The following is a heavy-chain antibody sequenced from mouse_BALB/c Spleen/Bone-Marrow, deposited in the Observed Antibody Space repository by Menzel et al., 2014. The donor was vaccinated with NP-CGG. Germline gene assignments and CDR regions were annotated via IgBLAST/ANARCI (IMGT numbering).Heavy chain of an antibody. D-gene: IGHD1-1*02. CDR1: GFSLTSYG. J-gene: IGHJ4*01. CDR2: IWAGGST. V-gene: IGHV2-9*02. Sequence: QVQLKDSGPGLVAPSQSLSITCTVSGFSLTSYGVHWVRQPPGKGLEWLGVIWAGGSTNYNSALMSRLSISKDNSKSQVFLKMNSLQTDDTDMYYCARDGVYGSHYYAMDYWGQGTSVTVSS. CDR3: ARDGVYGSHYYAMDY.